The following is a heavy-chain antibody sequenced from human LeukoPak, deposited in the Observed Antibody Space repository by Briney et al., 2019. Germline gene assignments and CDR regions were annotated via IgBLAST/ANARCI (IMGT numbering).Heavy chain of an antibody. CDR3: ARGGDYFDY. CDR2: IYYREST. Sequence: SQTLSLTRTVSGGSISSGGYYWSWIRQHPGKGLEWIEYIYYRESTYYNPSLKSRVIISVETSKKHFYLKLSFATAADTAVYYCARGGDYFDYWGQGTLVTVSS. CDR1: GGSISSGGYY. V-gene: IGHV4-31*03. J-gene: IGHJ4*02.